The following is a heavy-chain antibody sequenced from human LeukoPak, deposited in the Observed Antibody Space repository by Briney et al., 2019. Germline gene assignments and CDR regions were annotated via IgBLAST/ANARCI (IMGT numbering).Heavy chain of an antibody. CDR3: ARYGLGAHAFDI. D-gene: IGHD3/OR15-3a*01. CDR1: GFTVSSNY. CDR2: IYSGGST. J-gene: IGHJ3*02. Sequence: GGSLRLSCAASGFTVSSNYMNWVRQAPGKELEWVSVIYSGGSTYYAESVKGRFTISRDNSKNTLYLQMNSLRAEDTAVYYCARYGLGAHAFDIWGQGTMVTVSS. V-gene: IGHV3-66*01.